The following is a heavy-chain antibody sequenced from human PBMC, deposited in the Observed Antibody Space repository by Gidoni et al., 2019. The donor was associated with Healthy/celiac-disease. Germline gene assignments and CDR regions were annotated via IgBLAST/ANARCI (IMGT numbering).Heavy chain of an antibody. J-gene: IGHJ2*01. CDR3: ARAGRVGDPWYFDL. Sequence: VQLVESGGGLVQPGGSLSLACTSSGFTFSSYDSHWVRQATGKGLGWVSAIGTAGDAYYPGSVKGRFTISRENAKNSLYLQMNSLRAGDTAVYYCARAGRVGDPWYFDLWGRGTLVTVSS. CDR1: GFTFSSYD. V-gene: IGHV3-13*01. D-gene: IGHD3-16*01. CDR2: IGTAGDA.